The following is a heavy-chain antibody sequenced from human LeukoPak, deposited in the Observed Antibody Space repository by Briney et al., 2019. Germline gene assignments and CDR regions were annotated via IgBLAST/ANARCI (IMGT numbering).Heavy chain of an antibody. J-gene: IGHJ5*02. V-gene: IGHV4-59*12. D-gene: IGHD3-10*01. CDR3: VRDETHFYGSGSSNWFDP. CDR1: GGSISGYY. CDR2: IYYSGTT. Sequence: SETLSLTCSVSGGSISGYYWSWIRQPPGKGLEWIGYIYYSGTTIYNPSLKSRLTISLDTSKNQFSLNLSSVTAADAAVYYCVRDETHFYGSGSSNWFDPWGQGILVTVSS.